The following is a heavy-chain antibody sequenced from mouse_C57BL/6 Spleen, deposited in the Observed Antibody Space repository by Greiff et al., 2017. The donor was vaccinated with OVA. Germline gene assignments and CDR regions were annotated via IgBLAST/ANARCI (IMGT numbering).Heavy chain of an antibody. V-gene: IGHV6-3*01. CDR2: IRLKSDNYAT. CDR1: GFTFSNYW. D-gene: IGHD1-2*01. CDR3: TGGLRLWYFDV. J-gene: IGHJ1*03. Sequence: EVKLMESGGGLLQPGGSMKLSCVASGFTFSNYWMNWVRQSPEKGLEWVAQIRLKSDNYATHYAESVKGRFTISRDDSKSSVYLQMNNLRAEDTGIYYCTGGLRLWYFDVWGTGTTVTVSS.